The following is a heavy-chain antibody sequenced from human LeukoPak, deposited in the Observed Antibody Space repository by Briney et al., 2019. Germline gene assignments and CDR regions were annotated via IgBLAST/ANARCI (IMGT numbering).Heavy chain of an antibody. Sequence: PGGSLRLSCAASGFTFSFYEMNWVRQAPGKGLEWVSYISSSGSTIYYADSVKGRFTISRDNAKNSLYLQMNSLRAEDTAVYYCARSSSGGSCYDYWGQGTLVTVLS. CDR2: ISSSGSTI. J-gene: IGHJ4*02. V-gene: IGHV3-48*03. D-gene: IGHD2-15*01. CDR1: GFTFSFYE. CDR3: ARSSSGGSCYDY.